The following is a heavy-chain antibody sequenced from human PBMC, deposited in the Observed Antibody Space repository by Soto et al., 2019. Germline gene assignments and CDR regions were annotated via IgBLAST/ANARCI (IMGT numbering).Heavy chain of an antibody. Sequence: SETLSLTCSVSGGTISRGDHFWSWVRQSPGKGLEWLGYIYYSGSTYYNPSLKGRVMMTIDTSKHQFSLNLSSVTAADTAVFYCGRGQTAIDVWGQGTTVT. CDR1: GGTISRGDHF. CDR3: GRGQTAIDV. CDR2: IYYSGST. D-gene: IGHD5-18*01. V-gene: IGHV4-30-4*01. J-gene: IGHJ6*02.